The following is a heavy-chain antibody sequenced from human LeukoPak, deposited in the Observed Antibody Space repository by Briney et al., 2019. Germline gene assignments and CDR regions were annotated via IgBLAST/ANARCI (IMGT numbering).Heavy chain of an antibody. CDR3: ARGGTQDIVVVPAARAFDY. CDR2: INHSGST. CDR1: GGSFSGYY. J-gene: IGHJ4*02. V-gene: IGHV4-34*01. Sequence: PSETLSLTCAVYGGSFSGYYWSWIRQPPGKGLEWIGEINHSGSTNYNPSLKSRVTISVDTSKNQFSLKLSSVTAADTAVYYCARGGTQDIVVVPAARAFDYWGQGTLVTVSS. D-gene: IGHD2-2*01.